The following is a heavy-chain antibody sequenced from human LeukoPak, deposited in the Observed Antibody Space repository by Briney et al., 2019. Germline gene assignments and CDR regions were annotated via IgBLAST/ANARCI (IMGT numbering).Heavy chain of an antibody. CDR2: IIPIFGTA. V-gene: IGHV1-69*13. CDR1: GGTFSSDA. D-gene: IGHD2-2*01. CDR3: ASRLYCSNTRCRNFPFAY. Sequence: SVKVSCKASGGTFSSDAINWVRQAPGQGLEWMGGIIPIFGTANYAQKFQDRVTITADESTSTAYMELSSLRSEDTAIYYCASRLYCSNTRCRNFPFAYWGQGTLVTVSS. J-gene: IGHJ4*02.